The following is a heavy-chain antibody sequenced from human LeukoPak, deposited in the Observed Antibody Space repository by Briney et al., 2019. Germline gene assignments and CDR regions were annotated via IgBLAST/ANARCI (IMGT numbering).Heavy chain of an antibody. V-gene: IGHV4-59*12. CDR2: FYSSGST. D-gene: IGHD6-19*01. J-gene: IGHJ4*02. CDR1: GGSISSYY. Sequence: SETLSLTCTVSGGSISSYYWGWIRQFPGKGLEWIGAFYSSGSTSSHSSLKSRVTISVDTSRTQLSLKLDSVTDTDTAVYYCVRDGRFDSACFDSWGPGILVTVSS. CDR3: VRDGRFDSACFDS.